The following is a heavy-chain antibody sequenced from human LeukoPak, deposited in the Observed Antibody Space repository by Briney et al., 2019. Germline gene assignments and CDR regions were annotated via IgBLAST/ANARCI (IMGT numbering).Heavy chain of an antibody. CDR2: ISAYNGNT. D-gene: IGHD2-15*01. CDR1: GYTFTSYG. CDR3: ARALKYCSGGSCYHFDF. Sequence: ASVKVSCKASGYTFTSYGISWVRQAPGQGLEWMGWISAYNGNTNYAQKLQGRVTMTTDTSTSTTYMELSSLRSEDTAVYYCARALKYCSGGSCYHFDFWGQGTLVTVSS. V-gene: IGHV1-18*01. J-gene: IGHJ4*02.